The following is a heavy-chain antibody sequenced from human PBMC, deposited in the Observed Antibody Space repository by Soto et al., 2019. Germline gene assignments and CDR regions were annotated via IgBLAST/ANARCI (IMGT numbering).Heavy chain of an antibody. J-gene: IGHJ4*02. CDR3: ARDQTMIVVVPFDY. V-gene: IGHV1-3*01. D-gene: IGHD3-22*01. CDR1: GYTFTSYA. Sequence: ASLKVSCKASGYTFTSYAMHWVRQAPGQRLEWMGWINAGNGNTKYSQKFQGRVTITRDTSASTAYMELSSLRSEDTAVYYCARDQTMIVVVPFDYWGQGTLVTVSS. CDR2: INAGNGNT.